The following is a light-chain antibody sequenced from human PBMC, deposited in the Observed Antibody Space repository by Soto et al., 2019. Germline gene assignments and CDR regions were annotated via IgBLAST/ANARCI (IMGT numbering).Light chain of an antibody. CDR2: WAS. V-gene: IGKV4-1*01. Sequence: DIVVTQSPDSLAVSLGERATINCKSSQSVLYSSNNKNYLAWYQQKPGQPPKLLIYWASTRESGVPDRFSGSGSGTDFPRTISSLQAEDVAVYYCQQCYSTPRTFGQGTEVDIK. CDR3: QQCYSTPRT. CDR1: QSVLYSSNNKNY. J-gene: IGKJ1*01.